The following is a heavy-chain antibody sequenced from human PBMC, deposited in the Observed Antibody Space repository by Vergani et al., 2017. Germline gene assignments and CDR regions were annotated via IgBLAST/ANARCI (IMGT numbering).Heavy chain of an antibody. D-gene: IGHD2-15*01. V-gene: IGHV4-38-2*02. CDR3: VRDPWESGGPYSGC. CDR2: ISHSGYT. Sequence: QVQLQESGPGLVKPSETLSLTCTVSGYSIRTNYYWGWIRQPPGKGLEWIGSISHSGYTFYSPSLKSRVSMSVDTSKNQFSLRVNSVTAADTAVYYCVRDPWESGGPYSGCWGRGTLVSVSS. CDR1: GYSIRTNYY. J-gene: IGHJ4*02.